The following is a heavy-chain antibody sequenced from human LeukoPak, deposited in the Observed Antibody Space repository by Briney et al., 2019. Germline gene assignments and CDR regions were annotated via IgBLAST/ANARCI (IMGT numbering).Heavy chain of an antibody. CDR1: GGSISSGSYY. CDR2: IYNSGST. D-gene: IGHD3-22*01. V-gene: IGHV4-61*02. CDR3: ARGGEYYYDSSGYYYDWFDP. Sequence: SETLSLTCTVSGGSISSGSYYWSWIRQPAGKGLEWIGRIYNSGSTNYNPSLKSRVTISVDTSKNQFSLKLSSVTAADTAVYYCARGGEYYYDSSGYYYDWFDPWGQGTLVTVSS. J-gene: IGHJ5*02.